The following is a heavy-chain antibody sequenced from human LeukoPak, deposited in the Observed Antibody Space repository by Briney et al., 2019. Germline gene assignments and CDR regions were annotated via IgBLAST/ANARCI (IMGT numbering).Heavy chain of an antibody. CDR1: GGSFSGYY. CDR2: INHSGST. CDR3: ARGRVVGIRGYCSGGRCYLYYFDY. D-gene: IGHD2-15*01. J-gene: IGHJ4*02. Sequence: PSETLSLTCAVYGGSFSGYYWSWIRQPPGNRLEWIGEINHSGSTNYNPSLKSRVTISVDTSKNQFSLKLSSVTAADTAVYYCARGRVVGIRGYCSGGRCYLYYFDYWGQGTLVTVSS. V-gene: IGHV4-34*01.